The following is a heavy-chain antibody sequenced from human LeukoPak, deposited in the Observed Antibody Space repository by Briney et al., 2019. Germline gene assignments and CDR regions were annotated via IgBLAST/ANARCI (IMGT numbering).Heavy chain of an antibody. J-gene: IGHJ3*02. Sequence: GASVKVSCKASGYTFTSYYMHWVRQAPGQGLEWMGWINPNSGDTNYAQIFQGGVTMTRDTSISTAYMELSRLRSDDTAVYYCARDRSPDGFDIWGQGTMVTVSS. D-gene: IGHD1-14*01. CDR1: GYTFTSYY. CDR2: INPNSGDT. CDR3: ARDRSPDGFDI. V-gene: IGHV1-2*02.